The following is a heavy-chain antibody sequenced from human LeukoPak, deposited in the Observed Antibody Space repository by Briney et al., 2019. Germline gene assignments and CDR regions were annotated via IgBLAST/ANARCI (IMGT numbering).Heavy chain of an antibody. CDR3: ARESGDGYKSRAGDY. J-gene: IGHJ4*02. V-gene: IGHV3-30-3*01. D-gene: IGHD5-24*01. CDR2: ISYDGSNK. Sequence: GGSLRLSCAASGFTFSSYAMHWVRQAPGKGLEWVAVISYDGSNKYYADSVKGRFTISRDNSKNTLYLQMNSLRAEDTAVYYCARESGDGYKSRAGDYWGQGTLVTVSS. CDR1: GFTFSSYA.